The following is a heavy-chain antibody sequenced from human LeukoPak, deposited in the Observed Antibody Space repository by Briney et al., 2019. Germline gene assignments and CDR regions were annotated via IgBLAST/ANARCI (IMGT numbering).Heavy chain of an antibody. CDR3: ARAYGYSYGYYHYGLKGHNDI. CDR2: IYYSGST. CDR1: GGSISSSSYY. D-gene: IGHD5-18*01. J-gene: IGHJ3*02. Sequence: SETLSLTCTVSGGSISSSSYYWGWIRQPPGKGLEWIGSIYYSGSTYYNPSLKSRVTISVDTSKNQFSLKLSSVTAADTAVYYCARAYGYSYGYYHYGLKGHNDIWGQGTMVTVSS. V-gene: IGHV4-39*07.